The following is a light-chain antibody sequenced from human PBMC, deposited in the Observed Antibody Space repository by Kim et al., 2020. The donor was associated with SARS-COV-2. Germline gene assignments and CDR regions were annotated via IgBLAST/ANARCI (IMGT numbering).Light chain of an antibody. J-gene: IGLJ2*01. V-gene: IGLV3-19*01. CDR3: SSRDSSGNHVV. CDR2: DKN. Sequence: SSELTQDPAVSVVLGQTVRISCQGDSLRNYYASWYQQKPGQAPVLVVYDKNNRPSGIPDRFSASSSGNTASLTITGAQAEDEADYHCSSRDSSGNHVVFGGGTQLTVL. CDR1: SLRNYY.